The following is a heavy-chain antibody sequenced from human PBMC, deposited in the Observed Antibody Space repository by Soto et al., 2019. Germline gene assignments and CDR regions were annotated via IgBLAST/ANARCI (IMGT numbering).Heavy chain of an antibody. Sequence: VQLVESGGGLVQPGGSLRLSCAASGFTFSSNWMHWVRQVPGKGLVWVSRINTDGSATNYADSVKGRFTTSRDNAKNMLYLQMNSLRLEDTAVYYCARDGEGYWGQGALVTVSS. CDR1: GFTFSSNW. V-gene: IGHV3-74*01. D-gene: IGHD2-21*01. CDR2: INTDGSAT. J-gene: IGHJ4*02. CDR3: ARDGEGY.